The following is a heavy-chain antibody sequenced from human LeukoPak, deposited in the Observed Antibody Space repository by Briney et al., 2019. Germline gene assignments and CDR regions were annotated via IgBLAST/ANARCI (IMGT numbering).Heavy chain of an antibody. CDR3: AREGREYSYDY. J-gene: IGHJ4*02. D-gene: IGHD5-18*01. Sequence: PGGSLRLSCAAYGFSSSSYSVNWVRQAPGKGLEWISYIRNPTSNIHYADSVKGRCTISRDNAKNSLFLQMNSLRVDETAVYYCAREGREYSYDYWGQGTLVTVSS. CDR2: IRNPTSNI. V-gene: IGHV3-48*01. CDR1: GFSSSSYS.